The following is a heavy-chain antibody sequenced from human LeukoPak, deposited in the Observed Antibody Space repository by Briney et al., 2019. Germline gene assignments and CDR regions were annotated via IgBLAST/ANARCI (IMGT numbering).Heavy chain of an antibody. CDR1: GFTFSSYA. CDR2: ISYDGSNK. V-gene: IGHV3-30*04. CDR3: ARGSNYCSSISCHMND. D-gene: IGHD2-2*02. Sequence: GGSLRLSCAASGFTFSSYAMHWVRQAPGKGLEGVAVISYDGSNKYYADSVKGRFTISRDNSKNTLYLQMNSLRAEDTAVYYCARGSNYCSSISCHMNDWGQGTLVTVSS. J-gene: IGHJ4*02.